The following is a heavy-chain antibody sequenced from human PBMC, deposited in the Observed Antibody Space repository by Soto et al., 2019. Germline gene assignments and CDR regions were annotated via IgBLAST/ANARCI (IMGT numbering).Heavy chain of an antibody. V-gene: IGHV1-69*13. J-gene: IGHJ6*02. Sequence: ASVKVSCKASGGTFSSYAISWVRQAPGQGLEWMGGIIPIFGTANYAQKFQGRVTITADESTSTAYMELSSLRSEDTAVYYCARAGYDFWSGYSPARGYYGMDVWGQGTKVTVSS. CDR1: GGTFSSYA. D-gene: IGHD3-3*01. CDR2: IIPIFGTA. CDR3: ARAGYDFWSGYSPARGYYGMDV.